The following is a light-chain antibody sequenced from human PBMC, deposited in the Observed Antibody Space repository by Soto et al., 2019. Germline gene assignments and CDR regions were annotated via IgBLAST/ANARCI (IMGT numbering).Light chain of an antibody. Sequence: DIQMTQYPSSLSASVGDRVTITCRASQSISSYLNWYQLKPGKAPKLLIYAASSLQSGVPSRFSGSGSGTDFTLTISSLQPEDFATYYCQQSYSTLPFGQGTRLEIK. V-gene: IGKV1-39*01. CDR1: QSISSY. J-gene: IGKJ5*01. CDR2: AAS. CDR3: QQSYSTLP.